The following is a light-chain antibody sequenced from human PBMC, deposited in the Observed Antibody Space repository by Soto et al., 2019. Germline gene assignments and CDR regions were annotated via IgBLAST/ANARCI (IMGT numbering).Light chain of an antibody. CDR1: QSVITTY. V-gene: IGKV3-20*01. Sequence: VCKQTPGRLFLSQGERATLSCRSSQSVITTYLAWYQQKPGQAPRLLIYDASSRATGIPDRFSGSGSGTDFTLTIRTREPEDFAVYYWHQDGRSTRTFGQGTIVEI. CDR3: HQDGRSTRT. J-gene: IGKJ1*01. CDR2: DAS.